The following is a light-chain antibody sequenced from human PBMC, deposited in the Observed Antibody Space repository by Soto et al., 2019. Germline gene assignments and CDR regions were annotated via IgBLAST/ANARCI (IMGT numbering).Light chain of an antibody. Sequence: QSVLTQPPSVSGAPGQRVTISCTGSNSNIGADYAVHWYQHLPGTAPKLLLTGDTSRPSGVPDRFSGSKSDNTASLTISGLQAEDEADYYCCSYAGSYTFVFGIGTKVTVL. CDR1: NSNIGADYA. V-gene: IGLV1-40*01. CDR3: CSYAGSYTFV. J-gene: IGLJ1*01. CDR2: GDT.